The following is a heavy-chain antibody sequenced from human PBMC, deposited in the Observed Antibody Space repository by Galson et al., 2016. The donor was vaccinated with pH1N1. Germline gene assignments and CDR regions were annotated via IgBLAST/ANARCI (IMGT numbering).Heavy chain of an antibody. D-gene: IGHD5-24*01. CDR3: VRETRDDYNYGNFDY. CDR1: GFNFRTYE. Sequence: LRLSCAVSGFNFRTYEIHWVRQAPGKGLEWISYIIGSGSITNYADSVRGRFTISRDNAKSSLFLQMDSLRAEDTAAYYCVRETRDDYNYGNFDYWGQGTLVTVSS. J-gene: IGHJ4*02. V-gene: IGHV3-48*03. CDR2: IIGSGSIT.